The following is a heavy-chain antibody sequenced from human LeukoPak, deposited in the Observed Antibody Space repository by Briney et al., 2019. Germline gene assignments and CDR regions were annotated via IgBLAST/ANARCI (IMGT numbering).Heavy chain of an antibody. Sequence: GGSLRLSCAASGFTVSSNYMSWVRQAPGKGLEWVSVIYSGGSTYYADSVKGRFTISRDNSKNTLYLQMNSLRAEDTAVYYCASPARRAPHGYWGQGTLVTVSS. CDR2: IYSGGST. J-gene: IGHJ4*02. CDR1: GFTVSSNY. V-gene: IGHV3-66*01. CDR3: ASPARRAPHGY.